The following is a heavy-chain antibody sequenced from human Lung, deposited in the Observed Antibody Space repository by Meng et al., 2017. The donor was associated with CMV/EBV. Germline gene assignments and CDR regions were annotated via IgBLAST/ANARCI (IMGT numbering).Heavy chain of an antibody. CDR3: ARGRIEVAVLFDP. Sequence: GESLKISCTASGFTFSDYYMSWIRQAPGKGLEWVSYISSSGSTIYYADSVKGRFTISRDNAKNSLYLQMNSLRAEDTAVNYCARGRIEVAVLFDPWGQGTLVTVSS. V-gene: IGHV3-11*01. D-gene: IGHD6-19*01. CDR2: ISSSGSTI. CDR1: GFTFSDYY. J-gene: IGHJ5*02.